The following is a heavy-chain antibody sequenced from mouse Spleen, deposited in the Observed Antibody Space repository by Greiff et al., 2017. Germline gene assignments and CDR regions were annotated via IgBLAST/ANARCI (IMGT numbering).Heavy chain of an antibody. V-gene: IGHV1-72*01. CDR3: ASLTFPPLYAMDY. CDR2: IDPNSGGT. Sequence: VKLQQPGAELVKPGASVKLSCKASGYTFTSYWMHWVKQRPGRGLEWIGRIDPNSGGTKYNEKFKSKATLTVDKPSSTAYMQLSSLTSEDSAVYYCASLTFPPLYAMDYWGQGTSVTVSS. CDR1: GYTFTSYW. J-gene: IGHJ4*01. D-gene: IGHD4-1*01.